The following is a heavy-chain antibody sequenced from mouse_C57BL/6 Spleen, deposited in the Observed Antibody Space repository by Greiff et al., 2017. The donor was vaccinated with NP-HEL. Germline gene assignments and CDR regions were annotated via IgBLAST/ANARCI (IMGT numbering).Heavy chain of an antibody. CDR3: TTTFYAMYY. J-gene: IGHJ4*01. CDR1: GFNIKDDY. CDR2: IDPENGDT. V-gene: IGHV14-4*01. Sequence: EVQLVESGAELVRPGASVKLSCTASGFNIKDDYMHWVKQRPEQGLEWIGWIDPENGDTEYASKFQGKATITADTSSNTAYLQLSSLTSEDTAVYYCTTTFYAMYYWGQGTSVTVSS.